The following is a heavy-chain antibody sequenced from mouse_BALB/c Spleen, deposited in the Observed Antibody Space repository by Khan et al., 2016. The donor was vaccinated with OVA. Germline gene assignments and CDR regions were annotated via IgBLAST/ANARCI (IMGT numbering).Heavy chain of an antibody. CDR3: ARGGKGGFAY. V-gene: IGHV5-15*02. CDR1: GFTFSDYG. J-gene: IGHJ3*01. CDR2: VSSLAYNF. Sequence: EVELVESGGGLVQPGGSRKLSCAASGFTFSDYGMAWVRQAPGKGPEWVAFVSSLAYNFYYADTVTGRFNISRENAKNTLYLEMSSLGSEDTAMYYCARGGKGGFAYWGQGTLVTVSA.